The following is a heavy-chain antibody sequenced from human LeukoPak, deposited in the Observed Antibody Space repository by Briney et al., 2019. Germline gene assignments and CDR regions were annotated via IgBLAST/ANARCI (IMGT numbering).Heavy chain of an antibody. V-gene: IGHV7-4-1*02. J-gene: IGHJ5*02. CDR3: ARGPPYSSIWSWFDP. Sequence: GASVKVSCKASGYTFSSNAMNWVRQAPGQGLEWMGWINTNTGSPTYAQGFTGRFVFSLDTAVSTAYLQISSLKAEDTAVYYCARGPPYSSIWSWFDPWGQGTLVTVSS. CDR2: INTNTGSP. CDR1: GYTFSSNA. D-gene: IGHD6-13*01.